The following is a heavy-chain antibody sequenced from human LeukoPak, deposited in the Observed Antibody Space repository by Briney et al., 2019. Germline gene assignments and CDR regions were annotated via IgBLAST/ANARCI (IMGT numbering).Heavy chain of an antibody. CDR1: GFTFSNYG. Sequence: GGSLRLSXAASGFTFSNYGMHWVRQAPGKGLEWVAFIRYDGSNKYYADSVKGRFTISRDNSKNTVYLQMNSLRVEDTAIYYCAKDLHYNDGRWEFDPWGQGTLVTVSS. D-gene: IGHD5-24*01. CDR3: AKDLHYNDGRWEFDP. CDR2: IRYDGSNK. V-gene: IGHV3-30*02. J-gene: IGHJ5*02.